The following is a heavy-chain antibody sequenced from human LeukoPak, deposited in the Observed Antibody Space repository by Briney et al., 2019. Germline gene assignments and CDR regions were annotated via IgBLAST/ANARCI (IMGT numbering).Heavy chain of an antibody. V-gene: IGHV3-7*01. CDR2: IKQDGSEK. Sequence: GGSLRLSCAASGFTFSSYWMSWVRQAPGKGLEWVANIKQDGSEKYYVDSVKGRFTISRDNAKNSLYLQMNSLRVEDTAVYYCARGGAAPLVVFDYWGQGTLITVSS. CDR3: ARGGAAPLVVFDY. D-gene: IGHD1-26*01. CDR1: GFTFSSYW. J-gene: IGHJ4*02.